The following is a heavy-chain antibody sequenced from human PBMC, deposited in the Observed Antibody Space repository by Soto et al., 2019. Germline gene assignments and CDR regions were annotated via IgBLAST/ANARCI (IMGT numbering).Heavy chain of an antibody. Sequence: QVQLVQSGAEVKKPGASVKVSCKASGYTYTSYGVSWVRQAPGQGLEWMGWISAYNGNTKYAQKLQGRVTMTTDTSTNTAYMDLRSLRSDDTAVYYCARDSPPVDYWGQGTLVTVSS. V-gene: IGHV1-18*01. CDR2: ISAYNGNT. CDR1: GYTYTSYG. CDR3: ARDSPPVDY. J-gene: IGHJ4*02.